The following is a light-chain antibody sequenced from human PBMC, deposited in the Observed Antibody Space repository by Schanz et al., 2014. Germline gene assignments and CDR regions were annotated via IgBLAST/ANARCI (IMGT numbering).Light chain of an antibody. Sequence: SALTQPASVSGSPGQSITISCTGTSSDVGSYNYVSWYQQHPGKAPKLMISAVSDRPSGVSNRFSGSKSGNTASLTISGLQAEDEADYYCSSYTSSAPLGVVFGGGTKLTVL. CDR3: SSYTSSAPLGVV. CDR2: AVS. J-gene: IGLJ2*01. V-gene: IGLV2-14*03. CDR1: SSDVGSYNY.